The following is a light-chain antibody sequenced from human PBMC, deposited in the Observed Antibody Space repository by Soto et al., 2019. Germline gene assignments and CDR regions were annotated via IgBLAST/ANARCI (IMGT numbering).Light chain of an antibody. J-gene: IGLJ1*01. Sequence: QSVLTQPASVSGSPRQSITLSCTGTSSDVGAYNYDSWYQQYPGEAPKVIIYDVSHRPAGVSNRFSGSKSGNTASLTISGLQTQDEADYYCSSYTSATTYVFGTGTKVTVL. CDR3: SSYTSATTYV. CDR2: DVS. CDR1: SSDVGAYNY. V-gene: IGLV2-14*01.